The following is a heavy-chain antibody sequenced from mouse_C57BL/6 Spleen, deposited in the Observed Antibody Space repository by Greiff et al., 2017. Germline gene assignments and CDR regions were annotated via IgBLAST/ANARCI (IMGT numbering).Heavy chain of an antibody. CDR1: GYTFTDYY. J-gene: IGHJ3*01. V-gene: IGHV1-26*01. CDR3: ARGFRAWFAY. CDR2: INPNNGGT. Sequence: VQLHQSGPELVKPGASVKISCKASGYTFTDYYMNWVKQSHGKSLEWIGDINPNNGGTSYNQKFKGKATLTVDKSSSTAYMELRSLTSEDSAVYYCARGFRAWFAYWGQGTLVTVSA.